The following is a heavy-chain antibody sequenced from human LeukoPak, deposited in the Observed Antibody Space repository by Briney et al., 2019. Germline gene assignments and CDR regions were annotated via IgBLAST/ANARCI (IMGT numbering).Heavy chain of an antibody. D-gene: IGHD6-13*01. J-gene: IGHJ5*02. CDR2: MNPNSGNT. V-gene: IGHV1-8*01. Sequence: GASVNVSCKASGYTFTSYDINWVRQATGQGLEWMGWMNPNSGNTGYAQKFQGRVTMTRNTSISTAYMELSSLRSEDTAVYYCASCSEYSSSWSSGCNWFDPWGQGTLVTVSS. CDR3: ASCSEYSSSWSSGCNWFDP. CDR1: GYTFTSYD.